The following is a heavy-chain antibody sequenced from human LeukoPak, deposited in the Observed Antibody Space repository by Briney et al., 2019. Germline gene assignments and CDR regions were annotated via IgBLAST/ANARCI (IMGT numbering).Heavy chain of an antibody. Sequence: GGSLRLSCSASGFTFTRYAMHWVRQAPGKGLEYVSAIGISGVSTYYADSVKGRFTISRDNSKNTLYLQMSTLRAEDTAVYYCVKGQMNYWGQGTLVTVSS. CDR2: IGISGVST. D-gene: IGHD5-24*01. V-gene: IGHV3-64D*06. J-gene: IGHJ4*02. CDR3: VKGQMNY. CDR1: GFTFTRYA.